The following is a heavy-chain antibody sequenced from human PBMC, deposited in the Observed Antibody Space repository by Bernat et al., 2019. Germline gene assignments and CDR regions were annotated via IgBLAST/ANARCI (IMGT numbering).Heavy chain of an antibody. CDR2: ISSSSSYI. CDR3: ASDVKQQLVSYFDY. J-gene: IGHJ4*02. Sequence: EVQLVESGGGLVKPGGSLRLSCAASGFTFSSYSMNWVRQAPGKGLEWVSSISSSSSYIYYADSVKGRFTISRDNAKNSLYLQMNSLRAEDTAVYYWASDVKQQLVSYFDYRGQGTLVTVSS. V-gene: IGHV3-21*01. D-gene: IGHD6-13*01. CDR1: GFTFSSYS.